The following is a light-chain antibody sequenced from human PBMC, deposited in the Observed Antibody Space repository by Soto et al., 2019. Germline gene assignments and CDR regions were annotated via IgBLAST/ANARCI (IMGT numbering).Light chain of an antibody. CDR2: DVS. J-gene: IGLJ2*01. CDR3: SSYTSSSTPV. Sequence: QSALTQPASVSGSPGQSITISCTGTSSDVGGYNYVSWYQQHPGKAPKLMIYDVSNRPSGVSNSFSGSKSGNTASLTISGLQAEDEADYYCSSYTSSSTPVFGGGTKLTV. CDR1: SSDVGGYNY. V-gene: IGLV2-14*01.